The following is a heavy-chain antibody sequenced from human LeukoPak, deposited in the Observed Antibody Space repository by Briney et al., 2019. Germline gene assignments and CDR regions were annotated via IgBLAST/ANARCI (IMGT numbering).Heavy chain of an antibody. D-gene: IGHD3-22*01. Sequence: SETLSLTCTVSRGSISSSPYYWGCIRQPPGKGLEWIGSIHYSENTYYNPSLKSRVTISVDTSRNQFSLRLSSVTAADTAVYYCVRHIPHDYYYDSSGYSGGWFDPWGQGTLVTVSS. J-gene: IGHJ5*02. CDR3: VRHIPHDYYYDSSGYSGGWFDP. V-gene: IGHV4-39*01. CDR2: IHYSENT. CDR1: RGSISSSPYY.